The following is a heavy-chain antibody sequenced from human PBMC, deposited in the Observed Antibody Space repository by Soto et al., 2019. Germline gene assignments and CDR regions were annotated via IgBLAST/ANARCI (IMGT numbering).Heavy chain of an antibody. D-gene: IGHD4-17*01. Sequence: SATLSLTCTVSGGSISSYYWSWIRQPPGKGMERIGYIYYSGSTNYNPSLKSRVTISVDTSKNQFSLKLSSVTAADTAVYYCARSAIFYGDYDYWGQGTLVTVSS. J-gene: IGHJ4*02. CDR1: GGSISSYY. CDR2: IYYSGST. V-gene: IGHV4-59*01. CDR3: ARSAIFYGDYDY.